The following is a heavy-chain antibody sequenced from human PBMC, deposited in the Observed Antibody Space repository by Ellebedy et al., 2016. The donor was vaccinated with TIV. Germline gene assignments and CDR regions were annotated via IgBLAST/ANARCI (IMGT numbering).Heavy chain of an antibody. D-gene: IGHD3-9*01. J-gene: IGHJ6*02. V-gene: IGHV3-66*01. CDR1: GFTVSSDY. CDR3: ARESYDVLTGYSYGMDV. Sequence: PGGSLRLSCAASGFTVSSDYMNWVRQAPGKGLEWLPVFYTAGNTYYADSVKGRFTISRDNSKNTLYLQMNNLRAEDTAVYYCARESYDVLTGYSYGMDVWGQGTTVTVSS. CDR2: FYTAGNT.